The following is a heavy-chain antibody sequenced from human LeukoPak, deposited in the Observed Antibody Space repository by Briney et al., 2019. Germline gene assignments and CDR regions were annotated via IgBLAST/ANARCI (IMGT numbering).Heavy chain of an antibody. J-gene: IGHJ1*01. V-gene: IGHV1-2*02. CDR3: ARFYDSSGYPAEYFQH. CDR1: GYTFTGYY. Sequence: GASVKVSCKASGYTFTGYYMHWVRQAPGQGLEWMGWTNPNSGGTNYAQKFQGRVTMTRDTSISTAYMELSRLRSDDTAVYYCARFYDSSGYPAEYFQHWGQGTLVTVSS. CDR2: TNPNSGGT. D-gene: IGHD3-22*01.